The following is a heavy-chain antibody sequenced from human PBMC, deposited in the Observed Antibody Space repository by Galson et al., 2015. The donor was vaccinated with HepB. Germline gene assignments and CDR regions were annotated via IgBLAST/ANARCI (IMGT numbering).Heavy chain of an antibody. CDR1: GGSFSGYY. CDR3: ARVEYSYGLRGEYYFDY. CDR2: IYYSGST. V-gene: IGHV4-59*01. Sequence: SETLSLTCAVYGGSFSGYYWSWIRQPPGKGLERIGYIYYSGSTNYNPSLKSRVTISVDTSKNQFSLKLSSVTAADTAVYYCARVEYSYGLRGEYYFDYWGQGTLVTVSS. J-gene: IGHJ4*02. D-gene: IGHD5-18*01.